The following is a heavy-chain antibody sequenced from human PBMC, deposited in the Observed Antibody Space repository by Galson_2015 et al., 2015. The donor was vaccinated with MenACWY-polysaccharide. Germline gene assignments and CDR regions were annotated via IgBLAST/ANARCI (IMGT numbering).Heavy chain of an antibody. CDR1: GFNFGGSG. CDR3: ARNPSRLDIAAASH. CDR2: IRNDERK. Sequence: SLRLSCAGSGFNFGGSGLHWVRQAPGKGLEWVALIRNDERKHYTDAVKGRFTISRDNSKNTLYLQMNSLRPEDTAVYYCARNPSRLDIAAASHWGQGALVSVSS. D-gene: IGHD6-13*01. J-gene: IGHJ4*02. V-gene: IGHV3-30*02.